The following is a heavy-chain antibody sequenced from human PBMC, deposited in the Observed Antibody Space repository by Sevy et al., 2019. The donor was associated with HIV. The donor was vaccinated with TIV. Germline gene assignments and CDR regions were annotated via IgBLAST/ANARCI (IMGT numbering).Heavy chain of an antibody. CDR2: VSGRGGST. D-gene: IGHD3-22*01. CDR3: VKDVAYDNTYLDY. V-gene: IGHV3-23*01. Sequence: GGYLRLSCAVSGFTLTSYAMNWVRQAPGKGLEWVSGVSGRGGSTYYADSVKGRFTISRDNSRNTLYLQINSLRAEDTAVYYCVKDVAYDNTYLDYWGQGTLVTVS. CDR1: GFTLTSYA. J-gene: IGHJ4*02.